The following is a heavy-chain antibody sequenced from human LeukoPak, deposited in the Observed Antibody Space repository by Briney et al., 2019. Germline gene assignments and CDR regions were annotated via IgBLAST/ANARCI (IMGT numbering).Heavy chain of an antibody. V-gene: IGHV4-59*01. CDR1: GASIKNYY. D-gene: IGHD6-13*01. J-gene: IGHJ4*02. CDR3: VGQLVL. CDR2: IYYSGST. Sequence: SETLSLTCTVSGASIKNYYWSWIRQPPGKGLEWIGYIYYSGSTNYNPSLKSRVTISVDTSKNQFSLKLSSVTAADTAVYYCVGQLVLWGQGTLVTVSS.